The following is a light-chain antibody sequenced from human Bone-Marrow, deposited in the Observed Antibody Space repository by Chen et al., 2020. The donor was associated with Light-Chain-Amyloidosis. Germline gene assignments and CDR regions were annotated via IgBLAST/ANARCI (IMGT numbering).Light chain of an antibody. CDR1: NIGSTR. V-gene: IGLV3-21*02. CDR2: DAR. J-gene: IGLJ3*02. Sequence: SYVLTQPSSVSVAPGQTATIACGGNNIGSTRVHWYQQTPGQAPLLVVYDARDRPSGIPERLAGSNSGNTATLSISRVEAGDEAEYYCQVWDRSSDRPVFGGGTKLTVL. CDR3: QVWDRSSDRPV.